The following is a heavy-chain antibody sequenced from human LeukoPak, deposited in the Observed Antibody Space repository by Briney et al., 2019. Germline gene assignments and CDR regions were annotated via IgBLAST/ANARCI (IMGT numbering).Heavy chain of an antibody. D-gene: IGHD2-15*01. CDR2: IIPIFGTA. Sequence: SVKVSCKATGGTFSSYAISWVRQAPGQGLEWMGRIIPIFGTANYAQKFQGRVTITTDESTSTAYMELSSLRSEDTAVYYCARDGTRYCSGGSCYADYYYYMDVWGKGTTVTVSS. J-gene: IGHJ6*03. CDR1: GGTFSSYA. V-gene: IGHV1-69*05. CDR3: ARDGTRYCSGGSCYADYYYYMDV.